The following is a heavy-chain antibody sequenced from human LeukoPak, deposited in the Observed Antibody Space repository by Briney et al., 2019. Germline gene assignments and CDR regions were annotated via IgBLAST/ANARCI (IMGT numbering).Heavy chain of an antibody. V-gene: IGHV4-39*07. CDR2: IYYSGST. Sequence: PSETLSLTCTVSGGSISSSSSSSYYWGWIRQPPGKGLEWIGNIYYSGSTYYNPSLKSRVTISVDTSKNQFSLKLSSVTAADTAVYYCARGPPTIAAAGTLFDYWGQGTLVTVSS. J-gene: IGHJ4*02. D-gene: IGHD6-13*01. CDR1: GGSISSSSSSSYY. CDR3: ARGPPTIAAAGTLFDY.